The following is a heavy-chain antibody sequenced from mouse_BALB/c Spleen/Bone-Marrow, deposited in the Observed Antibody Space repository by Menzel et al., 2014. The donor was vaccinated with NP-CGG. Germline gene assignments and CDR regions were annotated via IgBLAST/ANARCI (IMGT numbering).Heavy chain of an antibody. V-gene: IGHV1-4*02. CDR1: GYTFTSYT. CDR3: ARDARTGAWFPN. Sequence: VMLVESGAELARPGASVKMSCKASGYTFTSYTIQWVKQRPGQGLEWIGYISPRNEYIDYNQKFKDKTTLTADKSSSAAYIQLSSLTSEDSGVYYCARDARTGAWFPNWGQGTLVTVSA. J-gene: IGHJ3*01. CDR2: ISPRNEYI. D-gene: IGHD4-1*01.